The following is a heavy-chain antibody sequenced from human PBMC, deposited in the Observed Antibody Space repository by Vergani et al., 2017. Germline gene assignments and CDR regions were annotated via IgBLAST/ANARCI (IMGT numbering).Heavy chain of an antibody. CDR2: ISGSGGRT. D-gene: IGHD3-3*01. CDR3: AKRFWSGWLPAAPIDY. CDR1: GFTFSSYD. J-gene: IGHJ4*02. V-gene: IGHV3-23*01. Sequence: EVQRLESGGGLVQPGGSLRLSCAASGFTFSSYDMSWVRQATGKGLEWVSAISGSGGRTYYADSVKGRFTISRDNSKNTRYLQMNRLRAEDTAVYYCAKRFWSGWLPAAPIDYWGQGTLVTVSS.